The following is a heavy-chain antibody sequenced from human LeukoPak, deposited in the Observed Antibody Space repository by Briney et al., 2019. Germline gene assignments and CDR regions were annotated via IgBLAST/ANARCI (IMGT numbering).Heavy chain of an antibody. CDR1: GFTFSSYA. CDR2: ISGSGGST. Sequence: GGSLRLSCAASGFTFSSYAMSWVRQAPGKGLKWASAISGSGGSTYYADSVKGRFTISRDNSKNTLYLQMNSLRAEDTAVYYCAKDPLGYCSSTSCLWGFDYWGQGTLVTVSP. D-gene: IGHD2-2*01. J-gene: IGHJ4*02. CDR3: AKDPLGYCSSTSCLWGFDY. V-gene: IGHV3-23*01.